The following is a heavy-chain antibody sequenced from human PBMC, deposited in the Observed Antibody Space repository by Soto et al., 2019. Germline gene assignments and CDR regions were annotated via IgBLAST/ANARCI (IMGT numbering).Heavy chain of an antibody. D-gene: IGHD3-10*01. CDR1: GFTFSSYA. J-gene: IGHJ6*02. CDR2: ISSNGGST. CDR3: VGYYYGSGSYNGMDV. V-gene: IGHV3-64D*06. Sequence: PGGSLRLSCSASGFTFSSYAMHWVRQAPGKGLEYVSAISSNGGSTYYADSVKGRFTIPRDNSKNTLYLQMSSLRAEDTAVYYCVGYYYGSGSYNGMDVWGQGTTVTVSS.